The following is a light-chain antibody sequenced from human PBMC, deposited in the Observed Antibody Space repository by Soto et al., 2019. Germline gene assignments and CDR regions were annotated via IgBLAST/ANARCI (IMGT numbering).Light chain of an antibody. CDR3: CSFAGGATFV. Sequence: QSALTQPAYVSGSPGQSITISCTGTSNDVGGYDLVSWYQQHPGKAPKLMIYEATKRPSGVSDRFSGSRSGNTASLTISALQAEDEADYSCCSFAGGATFVFGGGTQLTVL. V-gene: IGLV2-23*02. CDR2: EAT. CDR1: SNDVGGYDL. J-gene: IGLJ2*01.